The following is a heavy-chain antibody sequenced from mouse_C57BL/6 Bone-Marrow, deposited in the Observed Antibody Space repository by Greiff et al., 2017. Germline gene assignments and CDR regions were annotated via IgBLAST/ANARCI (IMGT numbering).Heavy chain of an antibody. J-gene: IGHJ1*03. Sequence: EVKLMESGGGLVKPGGSLKLSCAASGFTFSSYAMSWVRQTPEKRLEWVATISDGGSYTYYPDNVKGRFPISRDNAKNNLYLQMSHLKSEDTAMYYCARDPPLTTVVATEYFDVWGTGTTVTVSS. V-gene: IGHV5-4*01. CDR1: GFTFSSYA. CDR3: ARDPPLTTVVATEYFDV. D-gene: IGHD1-1*01. CDR2: ISDGGSYT.